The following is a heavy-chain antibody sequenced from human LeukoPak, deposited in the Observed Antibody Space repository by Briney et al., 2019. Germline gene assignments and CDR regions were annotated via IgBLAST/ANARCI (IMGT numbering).Heavy chain of an antibody. CDR1: GYTLTELS. V-gene: IGHV1-24*01. J-gene: IGHJ4*02. CDR2: FDPKDGET. CDR3: ATRSSTGFLEW. Sequence: ASVKVSCKVSGYTLTELSMHWVRQAPGKGLEWMGGFDPKDGETIYAQKFQGRVTMTEDTSTDTAYMELSSLRSEDTAVYYCATRSSTGFLEWWSQGTLVTVSS. D-gene: IGHD3-3*01.